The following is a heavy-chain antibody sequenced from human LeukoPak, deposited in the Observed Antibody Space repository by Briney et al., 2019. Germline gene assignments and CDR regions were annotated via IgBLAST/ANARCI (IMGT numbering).Heavy chain of an antibody. J-gene: IGHJ4*02. CDR2: ISGSGGST. Sequence: GGSLRLSCAASGFTFSSYGMSWVRQAPGKGLEWVSAISGSGGSTYYADSVKGRFTISRDNAKNSLYLQMNSLRAEDTAVYYCARTSGGFSNYLGYWGQGTLVTVSS. V-gene: IGHV3-23*01. D-gene: IGHD2-15*01. CDR1: GFTFSSYG. CDR3: ARTSGGFSNYLGY.